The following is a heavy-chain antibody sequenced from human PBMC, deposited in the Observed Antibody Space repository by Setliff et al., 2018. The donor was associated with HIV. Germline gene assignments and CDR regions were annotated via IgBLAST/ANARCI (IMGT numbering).Heavy chain of an antibody. J-gene: IGHJ5*02. CDR1: GGSFSNYY. Sequence: PSETLSLTCTVYGGSFSNYYTNWIRQPPGKGLEWIGELSPSGTTRPNPSLQSRVIISLDTSKNQFSLKLSSVTAADTAVYYCASRVYYYDDSATLREEGFVPWGQGTLVTVSS. D-gene: IGHD3-22*01. CDR3: ASRVYYYDDSATLREEGFVP. V-gene: IGHV4-34*01. CDR2: LSPSGTT.